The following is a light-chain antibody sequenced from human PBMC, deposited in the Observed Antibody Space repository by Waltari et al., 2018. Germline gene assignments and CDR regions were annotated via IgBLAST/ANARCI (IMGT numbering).Light chain of an antibody. CDR2: EVT. CDR3: ASFAGSNNL. Sequence: QSALTQPPSAPGSPGQSVTISSTATTTAIGVLNYVSWYQQHPGQAPKLLIYEVTERPSGVPDRFSGSKSGNTASLTVSGLQGEDEADYYCASFAGSNNLFGGGTKLTVL. V-gene: IGLV2-8*01. J-gene: IGLJ2*01. CDR1: TTAIGVLNY.